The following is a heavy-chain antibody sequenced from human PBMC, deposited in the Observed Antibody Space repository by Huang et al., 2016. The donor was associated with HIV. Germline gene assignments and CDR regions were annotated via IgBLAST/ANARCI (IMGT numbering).Heavy chain of an antibody. Sequence: EVQLVESGGGLVQPGGSLRLSCTASGFTFSSYWMSWVRQAPGKVLEGVANIKQDGSEKYYVDSVKGRCSISRDNAKNSLYLQMNSLRAEDTAVYYCARRLRYYYGSGRTSGYFDYWGQGTLVTVSS. J-gene: IGHJ4*02. D-gene: IGHD3-10*01. CDR3: ARRLRYYYGSGRTSGYFDY. CDR2: IKQDGSEK. CDR1: GFTFSSYW. V-gene: IGHV3-7*01.